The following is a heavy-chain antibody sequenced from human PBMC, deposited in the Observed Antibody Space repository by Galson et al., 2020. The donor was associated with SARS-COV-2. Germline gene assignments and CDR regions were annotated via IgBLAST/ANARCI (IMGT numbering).Heavy chain of an antibody. J-gene: IGHJ6*02. CDR1: GLTSSSYA. Sequence: GGSLRLSRAASGLTSSSYAMNWVRQAPGKGQEWVSAISGSGGSTYYADSVKGRFTISRDNSKNTLYLQMNSLRAEDTAVYYCAIKEGYYYYGMDVWGQGTTVTVSS. CDR3: AIKEGYYYYGMDV. CDR2: ISGSGGST. V-gene: IGHV3-23*01.